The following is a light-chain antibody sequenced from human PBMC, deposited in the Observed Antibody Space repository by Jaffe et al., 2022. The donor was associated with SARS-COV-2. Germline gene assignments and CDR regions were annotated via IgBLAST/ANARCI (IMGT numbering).Light chain of an antibody. J-gene: IGLJ2*01. CDR1: SSDIAAYKF. CDR2: EGT. V-gene: IGLV2-14*01. Sequence: QSALTQPASVSGSPGQSITISCTGSSSDIAAYKFVSWFQQYPGKAPKLMIYEGTHRPSGVPDRFSGSKSGHTASLTISGLQTEDEADYYCSSYSVSSTLVVFGGGTKLTVL. CDR3: SSYSVSSTLVV.